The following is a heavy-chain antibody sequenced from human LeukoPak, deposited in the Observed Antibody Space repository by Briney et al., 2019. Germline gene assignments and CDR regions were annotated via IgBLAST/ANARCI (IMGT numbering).Heavy chain of an antibody. CDR1: GYTFNTFG. V-gene: IGHV1-18*01. J-gene: IGHJ4*02. CDR2: SSGTGYNI. Sequence: ASVRVSCKASGYTFNTFGVAWVRQAPGQGLEWMAWSSGTGYNIEYAQKFQDRVTMTTDTSTSTAYMELRSLRSDDTAVYYCARSRCSTSTSCYYFFFFDSWGQGTLVTVSS. CDR3: ARSRCSTSTSCYYFFFFDS. D-gene: IGHD2-2*01.